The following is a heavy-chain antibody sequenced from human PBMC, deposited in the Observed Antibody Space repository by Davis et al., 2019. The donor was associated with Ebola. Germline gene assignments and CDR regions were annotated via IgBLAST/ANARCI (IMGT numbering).Heavy chain of an antibody. Sequence: AASVKVSCKASRGTLRSYGISWVRQAPGHGLEWMGGIITIFGTANYAQKFQGRVSITADESTSTSYLELSSLTYEDTAVYYCATVPRITGTTNWFDPWGQGTLVTVST. CDR1: RGTLRSYG. J-gene: IGHJ5*02. V-gene: IGHV1-69*13. CDR3: ATVPRITGTTNWFDP. CDR2: IITIFGTA. D-gene: IGHD1-20*01.